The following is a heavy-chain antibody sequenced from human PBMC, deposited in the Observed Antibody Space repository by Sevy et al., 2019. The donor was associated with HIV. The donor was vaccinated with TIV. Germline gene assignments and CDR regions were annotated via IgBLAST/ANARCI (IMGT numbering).Heavy chain of an antibody. Sequence: GGSLRLSCAASGFTVSSDYMSWVRQAPGKGLEWVSVLYSGGSTYYADPVKGGFTISRDNSKNTRYLQMNSLRAGDTAVYYCAKGGGSGYPYWYFELWGRGTLVTVSS. D-gene: IGHD3-22*01. J-gene: IGHJ2*01. CDR1: GFTVSSDY. CDR2: LYSGGST. CDR3: AKGGGSGYPYWYFEL. V-gene: IGHV3-53*01.